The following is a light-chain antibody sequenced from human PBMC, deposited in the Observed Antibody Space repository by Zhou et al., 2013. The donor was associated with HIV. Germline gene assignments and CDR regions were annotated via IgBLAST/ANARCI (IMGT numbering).Light chain of an antibody. V-gene: IGKV1-39*01. Sequence: DIQMTQSPSSLSASVGDRVTITCRASQSISSYLNWYQQKPGKAPKLLIYAASTLQSGVPSRFSGSGSGTDFTLTISCLQSEDFATYYCQQYYSYPPTLTFGGGTKVEIK. CDR1: QSISSY. J-gene: IGKJ4*01. CDR3: QQYYSYPPTLT. CDR2: AAS.